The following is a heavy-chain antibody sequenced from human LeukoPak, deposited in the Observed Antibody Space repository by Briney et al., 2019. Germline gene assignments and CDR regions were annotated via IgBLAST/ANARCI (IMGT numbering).Heavy chain of an antibody. CDR3: AREANYDILTGYRPSDY. Sequence: GGSLRHSCAASGFTVSSNYMSWVRQAPGKGLEWVSVIYSGGSTYYADSVKGRFTISRDNSKNTLYLQMSSLRAEDTAVYYCAREANYDILTGYRPSDYWGQGTLVTVSS. CDR1: GFTVSSNY. D-gene: IGHD3-9*01. V-gene: IGHV3-66*02. J-gene: IGHJ4*02. CDR2: IYSGGST.